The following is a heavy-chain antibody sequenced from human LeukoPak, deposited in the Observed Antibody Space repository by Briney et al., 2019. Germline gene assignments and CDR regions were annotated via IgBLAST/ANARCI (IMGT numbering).Heavy chain of an antibody. J-gene: IGHJ6*03. V-gene: IGHV1-2*02. CDR3: ARLSPDGRGGLTIPYYYMDV. CDR1: GYTFTGYY. D-gene: IGHD2-21*01. Sequence: GASVKVSCKASGYTFTGYYMHWVRQAPGQGLEWMGWINPNSGGTNYAQKFQGRVTMTRDTSISTAYMELSRLRSDDTAVYYCARLSPDGRGGLTIPYYYMDVWGKGTTVTVSS. CDR2: INPNSGGT.